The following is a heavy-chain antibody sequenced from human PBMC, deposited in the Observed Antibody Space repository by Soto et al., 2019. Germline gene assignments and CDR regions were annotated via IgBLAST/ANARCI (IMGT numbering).Heavy chain of an antibody. CDR1: GFTFSSYG. J-gene: IGHJ2*01. Sequence: QVQLVESGGGVVQPGRSLRLSCAASGFTFSSYGMHGVRQAPGKGLEWVAVISYDGSNKYYADSVKGRFTISRDNSKNTLYLQMNSLRAEDTAVYYCAKGLAYCGGDCYSHFDLWGRGTLVTVSS. CDR3: AKGLAYCGGDCYSHFDL. V-gene: IGHV3-30*18. CDR2: ISYDGSNK. D-gene: IGHD2-21*02.